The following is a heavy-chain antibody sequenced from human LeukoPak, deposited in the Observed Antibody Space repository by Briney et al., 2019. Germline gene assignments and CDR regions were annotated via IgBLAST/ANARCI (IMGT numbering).Heavy chain of an antibody. CDR2: INPNSGGT. CDR3: ARGRAGQWSGYYYMDV. D-gene: IGHD6-19*01. J-gene: IGHJ6*03. Sequence: ASVKVSCKASGYTFTSYGISWVRQAPGQGLEWMGWINPNSGGTNYAQKFQGWVTMTRDTSISTAYMELSRLRSDDTAVYYCARGRAGQWSGYYYMDVWGKGTTVTVSS. CDR1: GYTFTSYG. V-gene: IGHV1-2*04.